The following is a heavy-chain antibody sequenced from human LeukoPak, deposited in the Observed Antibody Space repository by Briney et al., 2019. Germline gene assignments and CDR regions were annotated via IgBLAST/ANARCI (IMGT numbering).Heavy chain of an antibody. CDR3: ARRWGNIVGVTYEY. Sequence: SETLSLTCTISGSSITSVSHYWGWIRQPPGKGLEWIGDIYYTGSTYYSPSLRSRVTMSVHTSENQFSLRLNSVTAVDTAVYYCARRWGNIVGVTYEYWGQGTRVTVSS. J-gene: IGHJ4*02. V-gene: IGHV4-39*01. D-gene: IGHD3-16*01. CDR2: IYYTGST. CDR1: GSSITSVSHY.